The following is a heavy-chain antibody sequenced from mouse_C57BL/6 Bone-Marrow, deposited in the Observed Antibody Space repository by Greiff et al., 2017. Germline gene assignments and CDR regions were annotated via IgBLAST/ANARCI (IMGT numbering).Heavy chain of an antibody. J-gene: IGHJ3*01. Sequence: QVQLQQPGAELVKPGASVKLSCKASGYTFTSYWMHWVKQRPGQGLEWIGMIHPNSGSTNYNEKFKSKATLTVDKSSSTAYMQLSSLTSEDSAVYYCAIQLRLPAWFAYWGQGTLVTVSA. D-gene: IGHD3-2*02. CDR2: IHPNSGST. V-gene: IGHV1-64*01. CDR1: GYTFTSYW. CDR3: AIQLRLPAWFAY.